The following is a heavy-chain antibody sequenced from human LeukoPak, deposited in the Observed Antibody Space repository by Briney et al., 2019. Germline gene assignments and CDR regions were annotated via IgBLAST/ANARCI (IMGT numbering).Heavy chain of an antibody. Sequence: ASVKVSCKVSGYTLTELSMHWVLQAPGKGLEWMGGFDPEDGETIYAQKFQGRVTMTEDTFTDTAYMELSSLRSEDTAVYYCATVPRDPVLLWYWGQGTLVTVSS. D-gene: IGHD2-21*01. CDR3: ATVPRDPVLLWY. J-gene: IGHJ4*02. CDR2: FDPEDGET. CDR1: GYTLTELS. V-gene: IGHV1-24*01.